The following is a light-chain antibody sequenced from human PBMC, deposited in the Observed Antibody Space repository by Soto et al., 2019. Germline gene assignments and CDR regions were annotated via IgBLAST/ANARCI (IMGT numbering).Light chain of an antibody. CDR1: QSVSSY. CDR2: DAS. V-gene: IGKV3-11*01. Sequence: IVLTQSPATLSLSPGERATLSCRASQSVSSYLALYQQKPGQAPRLLIYDASNRATGIPARFSGSGSGTDFTLTISSLEPEDFAVYYCQQRSNWPTWTFGQGTKVEIK. CDR3: QQRSNWPTWT. J-gene: IGKJ1*01.